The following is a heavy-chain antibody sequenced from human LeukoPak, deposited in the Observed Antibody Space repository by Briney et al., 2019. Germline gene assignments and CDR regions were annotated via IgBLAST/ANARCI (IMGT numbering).Heavy chain of an antibody. D-gene: IGHD3-9*01. CDR1: GFTFSSYS. Sequence: GGSLRLSCAASGFTFSSYSMNWVRQAPGKGLEWVSSISSSSSYIYYADSVKGRFTISRDNAKNSLYLQMNSLRAEDTAVYYCARGSMMLREDDILAGYYKGAFDIWGQGTLVTVSS. CDR3: ARGSMMLREDDILAGYYKGAFDI. V-gene: IGHV3-21*01. CDR2: ISSSSSYI. J-gene: IGHJ4*02.